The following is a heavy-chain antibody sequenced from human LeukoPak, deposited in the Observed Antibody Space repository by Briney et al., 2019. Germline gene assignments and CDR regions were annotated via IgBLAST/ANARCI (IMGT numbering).Heavy chain of an antibody. CDR3: ARDQGHCSGGSCYAY. J-gene: IGHJ4*02. D-gene: IGHD2-15*01. V-gene: IGHV4-39*07. CDR1: GGSISSYY. Sequence: PSETLSLTCTVSGGSISSYYWSWIRQPPGKGLEWIGSIYYSGSTYYNPSLKSRVTISVDTSKNQFSLKLSSVTAADTAVYYCARDQGHCSGGSCYAYWGQGTLVTVSS. CDR2: IYYSGST.